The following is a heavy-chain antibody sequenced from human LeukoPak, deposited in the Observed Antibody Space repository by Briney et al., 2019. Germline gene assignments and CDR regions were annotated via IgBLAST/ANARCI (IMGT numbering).Heavy chain of an antibody. Sequence: SGGSLRLSCAASGFTFSNAWMSWVRQAPGKGLEWVGRIKSKTDGGTTDYAAPVKGRFTISRDDSKNTLYLQMNSLKTEDTAVYYCTTDPPYSGYDYPFDYWGQGTLVTVSS. J-gene: IGHJ4*02. CDR1: GFTFSNAW. V-gene: IGHV3-15*01. CDR3: TTDPPYSGYDYPFDY. D-gene: IGHD5-12*01. CDR2: IKSKTDGGTT.